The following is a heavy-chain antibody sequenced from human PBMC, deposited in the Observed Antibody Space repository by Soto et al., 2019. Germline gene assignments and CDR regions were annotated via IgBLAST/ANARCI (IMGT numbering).Heavy chain of an antibody. V-gene: IGHV3-30*03. J-gene: IGHJ3*02. CDR1: GFTFSSYG. Sequence: QPGGSLRLSCAASGFTFSSYGMHWVRQAPGKGLEWVAVISYDGSNKYYADSVKGRFTISRDNSKNTLYLQMNSLRAEDTAVYYCATAREYSGGSGGRDAFDIWGQGTMVTVSS. D-gene: IGHD6-19*01. CDR2: ISYDGSNK. CDR3: ATAREYSGGSGGRDAFDI.